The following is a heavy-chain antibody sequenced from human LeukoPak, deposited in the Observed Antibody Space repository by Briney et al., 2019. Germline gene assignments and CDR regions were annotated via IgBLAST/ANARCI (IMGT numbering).Heavy chain of an antibody. V-gene: IGHV4-39*01. CDR1: GGSIRSSYYY. CDR3: TDGAVAPGQFED. CDR2: IYYSGST. J-gene: IGHJ4*02. D-gene: IGHD6-19*01. Sequence: SETLSLTCTVSGGSIRSSYYYWGWIRQPPGKGLEWIGSIYYSGSTYYNPSLKSRVTISVDTSKNQFSLKLSSVTAADTAVYYCTDGAVAPGQFEDWGQGTLVTVSS.